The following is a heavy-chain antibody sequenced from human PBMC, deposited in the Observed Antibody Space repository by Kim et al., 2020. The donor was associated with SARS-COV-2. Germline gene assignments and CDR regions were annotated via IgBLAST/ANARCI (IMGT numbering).Heavy chain of an antibody. CDR2: INPGGGNT. CDR1: GYTFTNYF. V-gene: IGHV1-46*01. J-gene: IGHJ4*02. Sequence: ASVKVSCKASGYTFTNYFLHWVRQAPGQGLEWMGIINPGGGNTSYAQQFQGRVTMTRDTSTSTIYMSLSSLRSEDTAVYYCARGPFYSDSTGYGDFDYWGQGTLVTVSS. D-gene: IGHD3-22*01. CDR3: ARGPFYSDSTGYGDFDY.